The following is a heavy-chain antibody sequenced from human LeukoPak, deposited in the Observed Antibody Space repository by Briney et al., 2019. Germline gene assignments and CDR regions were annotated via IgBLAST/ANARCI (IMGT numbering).Heavy chain of an antibody. CDR1: GFTFSSYW. D-gene: IGHD5-18*01. V-gene: IGHV3-7*01. J-gene: IGHJ4*02. Sequence: GGSLRLSCAASGFTFSSYWMSWVRQAPGKGLEWVANIKQDGSEKYYVDSVKGRFTISRDNSKNSLYLQMNSLRAEDTALYYCAKDKDTGIFDYWGQGTLVTVSS. CDR3: AKDKDTGIFDY. CDR2: IKQDGSEK.